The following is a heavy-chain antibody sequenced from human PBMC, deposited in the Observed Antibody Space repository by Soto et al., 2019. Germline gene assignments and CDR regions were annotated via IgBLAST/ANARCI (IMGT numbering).Heavy chain of an antibody. CDR1: GGTFSSYA. D-gene: IGHD2-2*01. J-gene: IGHJ6*02. CDR2: IIPIFGTA. V-gene: IGHV1-69*12. CDR3: ARHVPAAGYYYGMDV. Sequence: QVQLVQSGAEVKKPGSSVKVSCKASGGTFSSYAISWVRQAPGQGLEWMGGIIPIFGTANYAQKFQGRVTITADEATSTAYMELSSLRSDGTAVYYCARHVPAAGYYYGMDVWGQGTTVTVSS.